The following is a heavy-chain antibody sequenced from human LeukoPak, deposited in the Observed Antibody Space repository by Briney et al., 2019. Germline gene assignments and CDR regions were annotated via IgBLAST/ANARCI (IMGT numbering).Heavy chain of an antibody. Sequence: PGGSLRLSCAGSGFALKSYSLSWVRRAPGKGLEWVSSISSTSAYIYYADSVKGRFTISRDNVDNVVYLQMNSLGAEDTAAYYCARVAVSGPTGWFDSWGQGTLVIVSS. D-gene: IGHD2-8*02. CDR2: ISSTSAYI. J-gene: IGHJ5*01. V-gene: IGHV3-21*01. CDR1: GFALKSYS. CDR3: ARVAVSGPTGWFDS.